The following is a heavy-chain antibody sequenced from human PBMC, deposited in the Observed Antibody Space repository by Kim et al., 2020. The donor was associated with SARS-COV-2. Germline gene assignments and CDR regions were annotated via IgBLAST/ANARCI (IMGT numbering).Heavy chain of an antibody. CDR2: IYYSGST. CDR3: ARSYIHSSGYYFDF. Sequence: SETLSLTCTVSGGSISSGGYYWSWIRQHPGKGLEWIGYIYYSGSTYYNPSLKSRVTISVDTSKNQFSLKLSSVTAADTAVYYCARSYIHSSGYYFDFWGQGTQVTVSS. J-gene: IGHJ4*02. CDR1: GGSISSGGYY. V-gene: IGHV4-31*03. D-gene: IGHD3-22*01.